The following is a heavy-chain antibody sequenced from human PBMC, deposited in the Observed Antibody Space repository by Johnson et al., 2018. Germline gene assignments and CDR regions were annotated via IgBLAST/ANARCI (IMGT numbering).Heavy chain of an antibody. J-gene: IGHJ3*01. V-gene: IGHV3-11*01. CDR1: GFTFSGYY. Sequence: VQLVESGGGLVKPGGSLRLSCAASGFTFSGYYMTWIRQAPGKGLEWVSYISSSGSSTYYADSVKGRFTISRENTKNSLYLQMNSLRAEDTALYYCARETRRTFDAWGQGTMVTVSS. CDR3: ARETRRTFDA. CDR2: ISSSGSST.